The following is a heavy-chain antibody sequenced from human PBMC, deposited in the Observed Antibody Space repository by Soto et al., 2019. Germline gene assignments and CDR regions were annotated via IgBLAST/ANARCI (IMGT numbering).Heavy chain of an antibody. D-gene: IGHD4-17*01. CDR2: ISYDGSNK. CDR1: GFTFSSYA. V-gene: IGHV3-30-3*01. J-gene: IGHJ6*02. CDR3: ARESMTTVTTKRIYYYDMDV. Sequence: QVQLVESGGGVVQPGRSLRLSCAASGFTFSSYAMHWVRQAPGKGLEWVAVISYDGSNKYYADSVKGRFTISRDNSKNTLYLQMNSLRAEDTAVYYCARESMTTVTTKRIYYYDMDVWGQGTTVTVSS.